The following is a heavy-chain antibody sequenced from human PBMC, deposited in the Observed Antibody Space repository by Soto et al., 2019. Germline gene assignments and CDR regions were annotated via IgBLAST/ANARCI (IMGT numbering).Heavy chain of an antibody. D-gene: IGHD3-10*01. V-gene: IGHV3-11*01. J-gene: IGHJ4*02. CDR1: GFTFSDYY. Sequence: GGSLRLSCAASGFTFSDYYMSWIRQAPGKGLEWVSYISSSGSTIYYADSVKGRFTISRDNAKNSLYLQMNSLRAEDTAVYYCARRHYYGSGSSNPEDYWGQGTLVTVSS. CDR2: ISSSGSTI. CDR3: ARRHYYGSGSSNPEDY.